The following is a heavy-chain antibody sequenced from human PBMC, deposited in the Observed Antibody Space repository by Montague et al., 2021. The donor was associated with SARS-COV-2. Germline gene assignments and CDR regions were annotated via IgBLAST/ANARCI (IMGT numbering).Heavy chain of an antibody. Sequence: SETLSLTCTVSGDSISSSSYNWGWIRQPPGKGLDWIGSVHYSGRPYYNPSLKSRVTIYVDTSKNQLSLKLSSVTAADTAVYYCTRHVHMTWPEPSPGFDYWGQGTLVTVSS. CDR3: TRHVHMTWPEPSPGFDY. J-gene: IGHJ4*02. D-gene: IGHD1-1*01. V-gene: IGHV4-39*01. CDR1: GDSISSSSYN. CDR2: VHYSGRP.